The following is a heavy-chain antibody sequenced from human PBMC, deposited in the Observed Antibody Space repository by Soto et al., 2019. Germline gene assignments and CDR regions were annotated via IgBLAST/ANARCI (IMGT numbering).Heavy chain of an antibody. Sequence: EVQLVESGGGLVQPGGSLRLSCAASGFTFSSYWMSWVRQAPGGGLEWVANIKQDGSEKYYVDSVKGRFTISRDNAKNSLYLQMNSLRAEDTVVYYCARFYGTDWFDPWGQGTLVTVSS. J-gene: IGHJ5*02. CDR2: IKQDGSEK. D-gene: IGHD4-17*01. V-gene: IGHV3-7*01. CDR3: ARFYGTDWFDP. CDR1: GFTFSSYW.